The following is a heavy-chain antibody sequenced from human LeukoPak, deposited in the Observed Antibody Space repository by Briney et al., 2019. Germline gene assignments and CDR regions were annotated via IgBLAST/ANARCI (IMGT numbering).Heavy chain of an antibody. Sequence: SETLSLTCTVSGGSISSYYWSWIRQPPRKGLEWIGYIYYSGSTNYNPSLKSRVTISVDTSKNQFSLKLSSVTAADTAVYYCARDLGLYGMDVWGQGTTVTVSS. CDR1: GGSISSYY. V-gene: IGHV4-59*01. CDR2: IYYSGST. J-gene: IGHJ6*02. D-gene: IGHD6-19*01. CDR3: ARDLGLYGMDV.